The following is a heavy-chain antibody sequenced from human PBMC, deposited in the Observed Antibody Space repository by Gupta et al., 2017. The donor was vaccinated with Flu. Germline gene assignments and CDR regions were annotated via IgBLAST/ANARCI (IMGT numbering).Heavy chain of an antibody. V-gene: IGHV4-31*11. CDR2: IHYTGSV. Sequence: QVQLEESGPRLVKPSQTLSLTCVVSGGSITSGKYYWSWIRHYPGKGLEWIGYIHYTGSVDYTPSLKSRLTISLDAAENQCSLKLTSVTAADTAVYYCARSTNWYFDLWGRGTLVTVSS. CDR3: ARSTNWYFDL. J-gene: IGHJ2*01. CDR1: GGSITSGKYY.